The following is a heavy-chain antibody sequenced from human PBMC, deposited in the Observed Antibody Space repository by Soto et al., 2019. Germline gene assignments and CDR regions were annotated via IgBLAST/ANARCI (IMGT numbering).Heavy chain of an antibody. Sequence: GASVKVSCKASGFTFTSSAMQWVRQARGQRLEWIGWIVVGSGNTNYAQKFQERVTITRDMSTSTAYMELRSLRSDDTAVYYCARGGQTVTTFYYWGQGTLVTVSS. CDR2: IVVGSGNT. CDR1: GFTFTSSA. J-gene: IGHJ4*02. V-gene: IGHV1-58*02. CDR3: ARGGQTVTTFYY. D-gene: IGHD4-17*01.